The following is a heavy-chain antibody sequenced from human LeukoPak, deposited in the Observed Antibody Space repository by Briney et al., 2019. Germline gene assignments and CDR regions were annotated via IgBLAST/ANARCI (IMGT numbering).Heavy chain of an antibody. CDR2: INHSGST. D-gene: IGHD6-6*01. V-gene: IGHV4-34*01. CDR1: GGSFSGYY. Sequence: SETLSLTCAVYGGSFSGYYWSWIRQPPGKGLEWIGEINHSGSTNYNPSLKSRVTISVDTSKNQFSLKLSSVTAADTAVYYCARGRWLRSSLYYWGQGTLVTVSS. J-gene: IGHJ4*02. CDR3: ARGRWLRSSLYY.